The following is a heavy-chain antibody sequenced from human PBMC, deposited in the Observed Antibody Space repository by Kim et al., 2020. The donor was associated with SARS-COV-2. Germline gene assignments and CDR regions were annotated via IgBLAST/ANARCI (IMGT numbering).Heavy chain of an antibody. Sequence: ASVKVSCKASGYTFTGYYMHWVRQAPGQGLEWMGRINPNSGGTNYAQKFQGRVTMTRDTSISTAYMELSRLRSDDTAVYYCARDSSSSIYYYYGMDVWGQGPTVTVS. V-gene: IGHV1-2*06. CDR1: GYTFTGYY. D-gene: IGHD6-6*01. CDR2: INPNSGGT. CDR3: ARDSSSSIYYYYGMDV. J-gene: IGHJ6*02.